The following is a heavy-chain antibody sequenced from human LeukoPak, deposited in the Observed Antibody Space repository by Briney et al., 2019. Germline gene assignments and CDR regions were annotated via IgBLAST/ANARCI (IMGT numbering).Heavy chain of an antibody. CDR3: AKELIGHYYGSGDAFDL. D-gene: IGHD3-10*01. Sequence: GGSLRLSSVVSGFNLRSYGIHWVRQAPGKGLEWVARISHDGSSTDYADSVKGRLTISRDTSQSTVFLQMNGLRAEDTAIYYCAKELIGHYYGSGDAFDLWGQGTLVIVSS. CDR1: GFNLRSYG. V-gene: IGHV3-30*18. J-gene: IGHJ3*01. CDR2: ISHDGSST.